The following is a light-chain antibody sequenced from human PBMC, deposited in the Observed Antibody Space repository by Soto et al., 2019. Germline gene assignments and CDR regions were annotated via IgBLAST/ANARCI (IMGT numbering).Light chain of an antibody. J-gene: IGKJ3*01. CDR3: QQLNSYPPIFT. CDR1: QGISSY. Sequence: IQLTQSPSSLSASVGDGVTITCRASQGISSYLAGYQQKPGKAPKLLIFAASTLQSGVPSRFSGSGSGTDFTLSVSSPQPEDFATYNFQQLNSYPPIFTFGPGAKVDIK. V-gene: IGKV1-9*01. CDR2: AAS.